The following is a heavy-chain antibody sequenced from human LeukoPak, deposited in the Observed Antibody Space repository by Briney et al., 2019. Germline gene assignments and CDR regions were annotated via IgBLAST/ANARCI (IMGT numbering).Heavy chain of an antibody. D-gene: IGHD3-10*01. CDR3: AKDTQYYGSGPFDY. CDR2: ISWNSGSI. J-gene: IGHJ4*02. CDR1: GFTFDDYA. Sequence: GGSLRPSCAASGFTFDDYAMHWVRQAPGKGLEWVSGISWNSGSIGYADSVKGRFTISRDNAKNSLYLQMNSLRAEDMALYYCAKDTQYYGSGPFDYWGQGTLVTVSS. V-gene: IGHV3-9*03.